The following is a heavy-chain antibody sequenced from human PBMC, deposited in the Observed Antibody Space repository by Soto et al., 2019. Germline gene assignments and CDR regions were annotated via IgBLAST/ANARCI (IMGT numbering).Heavy chain of an antibody. V-gene: IGHV2-5*01. Sequence: SGPTLVNPTQTLTLACTFSGFSLSTSGVGVGWIREPPGKALEWLALMYWNDDKRYSPSLKSRLPITKDTSTNQVVLTTTLMGPVDTGTYYCTRSSPCSRTRGYTWWRLAAVGSEYGDQGTLVTVSS. CDR2: MYWNDDK. J-gene: IGHJ4*02. CDR3: TRSSPCSRTRGYTWWRLAAVGSEY. CDR1: GFSLSTSGVG. D-gene: IGHD2-2*02.